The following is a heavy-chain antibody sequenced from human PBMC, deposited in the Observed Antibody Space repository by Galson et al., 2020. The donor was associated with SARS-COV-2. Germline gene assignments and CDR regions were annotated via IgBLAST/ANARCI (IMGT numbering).Heavy chain of an antibody. CDR1: GFTFSSYA. D-gene: IGHD4-4*01. J-gene: IGHJ6*02. V-gene: IGHV3-30*04. CDR3: AREPPYSNYGMDV. CDR2: ISYDGSNK. Sequence: GGPLRLSCAAFGFTFSSYAMHWVRQAPGKGLEWVTVISYDGSNKYYADSLKGRFTISRDNSKNTLYLQMNSLSAEDTAVYYCAREPPYSNYGMDVWGQGATGTISS.